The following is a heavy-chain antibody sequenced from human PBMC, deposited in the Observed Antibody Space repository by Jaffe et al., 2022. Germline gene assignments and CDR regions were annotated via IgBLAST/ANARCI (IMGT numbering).Heavy chain of an antibody. Sequence: QVQLQQWGAGLLKPSETLSLTCAVYGGSFSGYYWSWIRQPPGKGLEWIGEINHSGSTNYNPSLKSRVTISVDTSKNQFSLKLSSVTAADTAVYYCAREVWGYCSSTSCYSFDYWGQGTLVTVSS. J-gene: IGHJ4*02. V-gene: IGHV4-34*01. CDR2: INHSGST. CDR3: AREVWGYCSSTSCYSFDY. CDR1: GGSFSGYY. D-gene: IGHD2-2*01.